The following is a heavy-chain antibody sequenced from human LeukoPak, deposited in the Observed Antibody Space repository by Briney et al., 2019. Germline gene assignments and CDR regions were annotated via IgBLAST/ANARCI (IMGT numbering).Heavy chain of an antibody. Sequence: GASVKVSCKASGYTFTSYGISWVRQAPGQGLEWMGWISAYNGNTNYAQKLQGRVTMTTDTSTSTAYMELRSLRSDDTAVYYCAREGHYGSGSYYPDWFDPWGQGTLVTVSS. CDR2: ISAYNGNT. V-gene: IGHV1-18*04. CDR3: AREGHYGSGSYYPDWFDP. D-gene: IGHD3-10*01. J-gene: IGHJ5*02. CDR1: GYTFTSYG.